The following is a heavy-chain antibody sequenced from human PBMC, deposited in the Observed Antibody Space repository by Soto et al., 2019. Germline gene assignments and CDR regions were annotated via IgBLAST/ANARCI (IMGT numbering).Heavy chain of an antibody. Sequence: QVQLQESGPGLVKPSETLSLTCTVSGGSISSYYWSWIRQPPGKGLEWLRYIYYSGSTNYNPSLKRRVTISVDTSKNRFSLKLSSVTAVDTAVYYCARGGLRLGELSVWGQGTTVTVSS. D-gene: IGHD3-16*01. V-gene: IGHV4-59*01. CDR1: GGSISSYY. CDR2: IYYSGST. CDR3: ARGGLRLGELSV. J-gene: IGHJ6*02.